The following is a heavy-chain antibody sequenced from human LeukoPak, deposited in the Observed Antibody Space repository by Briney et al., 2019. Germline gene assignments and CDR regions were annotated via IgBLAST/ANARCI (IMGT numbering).Heavy chain of an antibody. CDR3: ARDRDLGYPLDY. Sequence: GRSLRLSCAASGFTFSSYAMHWVRQAPGKGLEWVAVISYDGSNKYYADSVKGRFTISRDNSKYTLYLQMNSLRAEDTAVYYCARDRDLGYPLDYWGQGTLVTVSS. D-gene: IGHD2-21*01. CDR2: ISYDGSNK. CDR1: GFTFSSYA. J-gene: IGHJ4*02. V-gene: IGHV3-30-3*01.